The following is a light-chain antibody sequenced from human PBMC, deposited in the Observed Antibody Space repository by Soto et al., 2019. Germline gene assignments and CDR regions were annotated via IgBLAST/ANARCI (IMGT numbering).Light chain of an antibody. CDR1: SSNIGAGYE. CDR2: KNN. CDR3: QSYDSSLSGYV. Sequence: QSVLTQPPSVSAAPGQRVTISCTGSSSNIGAGYEAHWYQQVPGTAPKLLIYKNNNRPSGVPDRFSGSKSGTSASLAITGLQAEDEAEYYCQSYDSSLSGYVFGTGTKLTFL. J-gene: IGLJ1*01. V-gene: IGLV1-40*01.